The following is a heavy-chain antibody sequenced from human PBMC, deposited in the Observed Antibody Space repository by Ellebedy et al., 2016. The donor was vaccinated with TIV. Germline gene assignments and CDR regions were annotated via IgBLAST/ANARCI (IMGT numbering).Heavy chain of an antibody. V-gene: IGHV3-21*01. D-gene: IGHD5-18*01. Sequence: PGGSLRLSCAASGFTFHNSGMSWVRQAPGKGLEWVSCISSSSTYIYYADSVKGRFTISRDNAKNLLFLQMNSLRAEDTAVYYCARDSLPNPGYTYGFDYWGQGTLVTVSS. J-gene: IGHJ4*02. CDR1: GFTFHNSG. CDR3: ARDSLPNPGYTYGFDY. CDR2: ISSSSTYI.